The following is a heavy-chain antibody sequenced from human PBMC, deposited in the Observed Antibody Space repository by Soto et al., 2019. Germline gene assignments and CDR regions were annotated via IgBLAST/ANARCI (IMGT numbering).Heavy chain of an antibody. CDR2: IYSGGST. Sequence: GGSLRLSCAAYGFTVSSNYMSWVHQAPGKXLEWVSVIYSGGSTYYADSVKGRFTISRDNSKNTLYLQMNSLRAEDTAVYYCARGSYDILTGYPGNGLDYWGQGTLVTVSS. D-gene: IGHD3-9*01. J-gene: IGHJ4*02. V-gene: IGHV3-53*01. CDR3: ARGSYDILTGYPGNGLDY. CDR1: GFTVSSNY.